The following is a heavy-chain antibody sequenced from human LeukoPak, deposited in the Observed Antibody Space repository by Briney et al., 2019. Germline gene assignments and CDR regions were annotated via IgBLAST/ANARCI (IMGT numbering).Heavy chain of an antibody. CDR2: ISASDGTT. CDR3: ARCGAAVTTHFSH. V-gene: IGHV1-18*01. Sequence: AASVQVSCKASGYSFSIYGITWARQAPGQGLEYLGWISASDGTTNYAQKVQDRVTMTTDTSTSTAYLELRSLRSEDTAVYYYARCGAAVTTHFSHWGQGTLVTVSS. D-gene: IGHD4-17*01. J-gene: IGHJ4*02. CDR1: GYSFSIYG.